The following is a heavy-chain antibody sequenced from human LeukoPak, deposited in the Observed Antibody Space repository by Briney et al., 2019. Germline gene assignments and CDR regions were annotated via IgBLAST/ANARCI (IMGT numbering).Heavy chain of an antibody. Sequence: GGSLRLSCAASGFAFSSYAMHWVRQAPGKGLEWVAVISYDGSNKYYADSVKGRFTISRDNSKNTLYLQMNSLRAKDTAVYYCARAGAWEALNCWGQGTLVTVSS. D-gene: IGHD1-26*01. CDR3: ARAGAWEALNC. CDR1: GFAFSSYA. V-gene: IGHV3-30*04. CDR2: ISYDGSNK. J-gene: IGHJ4*02.